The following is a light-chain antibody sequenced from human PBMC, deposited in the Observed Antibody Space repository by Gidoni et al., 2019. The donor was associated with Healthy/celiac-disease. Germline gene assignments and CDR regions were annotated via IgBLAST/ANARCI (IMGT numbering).Light chain of an antibody. CDR2: DAS. Sequence: EIVLTQSPATLSLSPGERATLSCRASQSVSSYLARYQQKPGQAPRLLIYDASNRATGIPARFSGSGSGKDFTLTISSLEPEDFAVYYCQQRSNWPPAITFGQGTRLEIK. CDR1: QSVSSY. J-gene: IGKJ5*01. V-gene: IGKV3-11*01. CDR3: QQRSNWPPAIT.